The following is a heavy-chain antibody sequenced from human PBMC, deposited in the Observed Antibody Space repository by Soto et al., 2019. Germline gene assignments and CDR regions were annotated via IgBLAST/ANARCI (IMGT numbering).Heavy chain of an antibody. D-gene: IGHD6-6*01. V-gene: IGHV3-23*01. CDR1: GFTFSYYG. CDR3: TIRAYSSSSYFDR. J-gene: IGHJ4*02. Sequence: LRLACGASGFTFSYYGMYWVRQAPGKGLEWVSGVSPGGDITYYTDSVRGRFTASRDNSKNMLYLQMNSLSADDTAVYYCTIRAYSSSSYFDRWGRGTLVTGSA. CDR2: VSPGGDIT.